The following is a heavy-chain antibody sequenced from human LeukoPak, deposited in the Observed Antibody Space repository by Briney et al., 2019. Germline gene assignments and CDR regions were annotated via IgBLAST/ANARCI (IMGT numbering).Heavy chain of an antibody. CDR3: ARRSSSGCLDY. D-gene: IGHD6-19*01. CDR2: IDPSDSYT. V-gene: IGHV5-10-1*01. Sequence: XLXXXXREGMGRIDPSDSYTNYSPSFQGHVTISADKSISTAYLQWSSLKASDTAMYYCARRSSSGCLDYWGQGTLVTVSS. J-gene: IGHJ4*02.